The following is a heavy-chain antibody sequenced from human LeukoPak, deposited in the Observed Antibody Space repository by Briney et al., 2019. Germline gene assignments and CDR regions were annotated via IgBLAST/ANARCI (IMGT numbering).Heavy chain of an antibody. CDR2: IHSSGRT. CDR1: GASISGYY. D-gene: IGHD2-21*01. Sequence: PSETLSLTCTVSGASISGYYWNWIRQPPGTRLEWIGYIHSSGRTSYNPPLKSRVTMSVATSKNQFSLSLRSVTPADTAVYYCVRGGIVGTSARVPLFDNWGQGTLVTVSS. V-gene: IGHV4-59*01. CDR3: VRGGIVGTSARVPLFDN. J-gene: IGHJ4*02.